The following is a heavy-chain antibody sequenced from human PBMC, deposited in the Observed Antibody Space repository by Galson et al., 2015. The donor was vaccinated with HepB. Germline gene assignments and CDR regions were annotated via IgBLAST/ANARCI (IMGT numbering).Heavy chain of an antibody. J-gene: IGHJ5*02. CDR3: ARDPENDGWFDP. CDR2: ISAYNGNT. CDR1: GYTFTTYG. V-gene: IGHV1-18*01. D-gene: IGHD1-1*01. Sequence: SVKVSCKASGYTFTTYGISWVRQAPGQGLEWMGWISAYNGNTNYAQKLQGRVTMTTDTSTSTAYMELRSLRSDDTVVYYCARDPENDGWFDPWGQGTLVTVSS.